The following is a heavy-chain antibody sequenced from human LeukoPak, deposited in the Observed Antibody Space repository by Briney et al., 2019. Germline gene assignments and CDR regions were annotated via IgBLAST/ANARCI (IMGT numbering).Heavy chain of an antibody. CDR2: ISSSGGTT. V-gene: IGHV3-48*03. D-gene: IGHD5-18*01. J-gene: IGHJ4*02. Sequence: GGSPRLSCAASGFTFSSYEMNWVRQAPGKGLEWVSYISSSGGTTYYADSVKGRFTISRDNAKNSLYLQMNSLRAEDTAVYYCARVADVDTAMVSLGYFDYWGQGTLVTVSS. CDR3: ARVADVDTAMVSLGYFDY. CDR1: GFTFSSYE.